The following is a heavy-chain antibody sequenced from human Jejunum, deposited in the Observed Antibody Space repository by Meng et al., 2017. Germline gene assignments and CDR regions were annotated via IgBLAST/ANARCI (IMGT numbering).Heavy chain of an antibody. Sequence: GESLKISCAASGFTFSSYAMSWVRLAPGKGLEWVSSISSTSTYIYYADSVKGRFTISRDNAKNSLYLQMNSLRVEDTAVYYCASGSSLYYYYFDYWGQGTLVTVSS. CDR2: ISSTSTYI. D-gene: IGHD1-26*01. V-gene: IGHV3-21*01. CDR3: ASGSSLYYYYFDY. CDR1: GFTFSSYA. J-gene: IGHJ4*02.